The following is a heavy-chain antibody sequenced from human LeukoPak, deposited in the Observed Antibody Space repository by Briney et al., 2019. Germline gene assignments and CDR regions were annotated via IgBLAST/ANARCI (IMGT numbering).Heavy chain of an antibody. CDR3: ARAPPGYGYLVDSGFFDY. V-gene: IGHV4-38-2*01. Sequence: GSLRLSCAASGLTFRTYAMSWVRQAPGKGLEWIGSIYHSGSTYYNPSLKSRVTISVDTSKNQFSLKLSSVTAADTAVYYCARAPPGYGYLVDSGFFDYWGQGTLVTVSS. D-gene: IGHD5-18*01. CDR2: IYHSGST. J-gene: IGHJ4*02. CDR1: GLTFRTYA.